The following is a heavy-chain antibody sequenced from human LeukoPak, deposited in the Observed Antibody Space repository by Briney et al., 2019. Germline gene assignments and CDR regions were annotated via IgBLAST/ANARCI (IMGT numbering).Heavy chain of an antibody. V-gene: IGHV1-8*02. CDR3: ASIAAAGLVSNSFDY. Sequence: ASVKVSCKASGGTFSSYAISWVRQAPGQGLEWMGWMHPNSGNTGYAQKFQGRVTMTRNTSISTAYMELSSLRSEDTAVYYCASIAAAGLVSNSFDYWGQGTLVTVSS. J-gene: IGHJ4*02. D-gene: IGHD6-13*01. CDR1: GGTFSSYA. CDR2: MHPNSGNT.